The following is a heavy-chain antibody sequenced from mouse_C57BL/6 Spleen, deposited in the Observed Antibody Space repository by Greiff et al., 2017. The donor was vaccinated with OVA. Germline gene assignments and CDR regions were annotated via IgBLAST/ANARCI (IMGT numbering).Heavy chain of an antibody. Sequence: VQRVESGAELARPGASVKMSCKASGYTFTSYTMHWVKQRPGQGLEWIGYINPSSGYTKYNQKFKDKATLTADKSSSTAYMQLSSLTSEDSAVYYCARIYYDYEYFDVWGTGTTVTVSS. D-gene: IGHD2-4*01. J-gene: IGHJ1*03. CDR1: GYTFTSYT. V-gene: IGHV1-4*01. CDR3: ARIYYDYEYFDV. CDR2: INPSSGYT.